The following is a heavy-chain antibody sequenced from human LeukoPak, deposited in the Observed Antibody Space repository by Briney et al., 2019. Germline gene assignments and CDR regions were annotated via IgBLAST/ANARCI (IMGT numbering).Heavy chain of an antibody. D-gene: IGHD3-22*01. CDR3: ARTTYYYDSSGYLRY. CDR1: GYTFTGYY. V-gene: IGHV1-2*02. CDR2: INPNSGGT. J-gene: IGHJ4*02. Sequence: ASVKVSCKASGYTFTGYYMHWVRQAPGQGLEWMGWINPNSGGTNYAQKFQGRVTMTRDTSISTAYMELSRLRSDDTAVYYCARTTYYYDSSGYLRYWGQGTLVTVSS.